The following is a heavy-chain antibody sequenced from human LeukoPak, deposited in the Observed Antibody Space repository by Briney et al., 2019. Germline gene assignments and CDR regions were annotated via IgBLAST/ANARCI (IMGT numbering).Heavy chain of an antibody. CDR3: ARRRQGLRIDYYYYYGMDV. CDR1: GFTFSSYS. V-gene: IGHV3-21*01. J-gene: IGHJ6*02. D-gene: IGHD5-12*01. CDR2: ISSSSSYI. Sequence: GGSLRLSCAASGFTFSSYSMNWVRQAPGKGLEWVSSISSSSSYIYYADSVKGRFTISRDNAKNSLYLQMNSLRAEDTAVYYCARRRQGLRIDYYYYYGMDVWGQGTTVTVSS.